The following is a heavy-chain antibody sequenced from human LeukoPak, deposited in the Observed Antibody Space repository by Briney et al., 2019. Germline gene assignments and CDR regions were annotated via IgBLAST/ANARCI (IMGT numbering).Heavy chain of an antibody. CDR2: IIPILGIA. CDR3: ARDFEVGAIDY. J-gene: IGHJ4*02. Sequence: GASVKVSCKASGGTFSSYAISWVRQAPGQGLEWMGRIIPILGIANYAQKFQGRVTITADKSTSTAYMELSSLRSEDTAVYYCARDFEVGAIDYWGQGTLVTVSS. V-gene: IGHV1-69*04. CDR1: GGTFSSYA. D-gene: IGHD1-26*01.